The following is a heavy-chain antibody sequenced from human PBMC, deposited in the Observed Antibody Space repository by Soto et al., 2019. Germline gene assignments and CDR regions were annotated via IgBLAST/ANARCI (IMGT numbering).Heavy chain of an antibody. CDR1: GFTFSDYS. CDR2: IRQDGTEH. Sequence: GGSLRLSCAASGFTFSDYSMTWVRQAPGKGLECVANIRQDGTEHYYVDSVRGRFTMSRDNAKGSLYLQMNRLRPEDTAVYYCAREIVVIGNRSGGTCHPGFDHWGHGTLVTVPS. D-gene: IGHD2-15*01. J-gene: IGHJ4*01. V-gene: IGHV3-7*03. CDR3: AREIVVIGNRSGGTCHPGFDH.